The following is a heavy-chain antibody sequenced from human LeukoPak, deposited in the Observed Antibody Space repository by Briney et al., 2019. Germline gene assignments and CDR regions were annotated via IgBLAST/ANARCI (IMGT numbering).Heavy chain of an antibody. CDR1: GGSISSSY. D-gene: IGHD5-12*01. V-gene: IGHV4-59*01. Sequence: SETLSLTCTVSGGSISSSYWSWIRQPPGKGLEWIGYIYYSGSTNYNPSLKSRVTISVDTSKNQFSLKLSSVTAADTAVYYCALGYSGYDSYYFDYWGQGTLVTVSS. J-gene: IGHJ4*02. CDR2: IYYSGST. CDR3: ALGYSGYDSYYFDY.